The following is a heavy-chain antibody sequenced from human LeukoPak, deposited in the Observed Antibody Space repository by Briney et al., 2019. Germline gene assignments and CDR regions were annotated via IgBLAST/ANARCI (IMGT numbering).Heavy chain of an antibody. J-gene: IGHJ5*02. V-gene: IGHV4-39*07. D-gene: IGHD6-6*01. CDR1: GGSISSSGSY. Sequence: SETLSLTCTVSGGSISSSGSYWGWIRQPPGKGLEWIGSIYYSGNTYNPSLKSRVTISVDTSKNQFSLNLTSVNAADTAVYYCARVLAARREDLNWFDPWGQGTLVTVSS. CDR3: ARVLAARREDLNWFDP. CDR2: IYYSGNT.